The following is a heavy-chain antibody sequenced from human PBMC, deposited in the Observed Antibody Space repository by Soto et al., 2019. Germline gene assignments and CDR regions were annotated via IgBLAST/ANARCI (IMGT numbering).Heavy chain of an antibody. Sequence: SVKVSCKASGGTFSSSAISWVRQAPGQGLEWMGGIIPIFGTANYAQKFQGRVTITADESTSTAYMELSSLRSEDTAVYYCARQGGVSRPQYYYGMDVWGQGTTVTVSS. CDR1: GGTFSSSA. V-gene: IGHV1-69*13. J-gene: IGHJ6*02. CDR3: ARQGGVSRPQYYYGMDV. CDR2: IIPIFGTA.